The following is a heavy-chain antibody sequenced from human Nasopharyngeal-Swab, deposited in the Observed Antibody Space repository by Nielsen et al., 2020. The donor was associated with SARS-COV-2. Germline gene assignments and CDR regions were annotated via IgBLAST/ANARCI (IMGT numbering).Heavy chain of an antibody. CDR3: VKHQGSASDQ. D-gene: IGHD2-2*01. CDR2: VNEDGSRT. V-gene: IGHV3-74*01. J-gene: IGHJ4*02. Sequence: GESLKTSCVTSGVIFRKYWMHWVRQAPGKGLVWVSRVNEDGSRTDYADSVRGRFTISRDNAKNTLYLQMNSLRVEDTAIYYCVKHQGSASDQWGQGTLVTVSS. CDR1: GVIFRKYW.